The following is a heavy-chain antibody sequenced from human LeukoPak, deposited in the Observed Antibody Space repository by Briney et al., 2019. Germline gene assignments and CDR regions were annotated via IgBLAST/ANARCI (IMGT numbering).Heavy chain of an antibody. CDR1: GGYISSSRYY. Sequence: PSETLSLTCTVSGGYISSSRYYWGWIRQPPGKGLEWIVRIYYSGSTYYNPSLKSRVTISVDTSKNQFSLTLSSVTAADTAVYYCARHATVTYDAFDLWGQGTMVTVSS. D-gene: IGHD4-11*01. CDR3: ARHATVTYDAFDL. J-gene: IGHJ3*01. V-gene: IGHV4-39*01. CDR2: IYYSGST.